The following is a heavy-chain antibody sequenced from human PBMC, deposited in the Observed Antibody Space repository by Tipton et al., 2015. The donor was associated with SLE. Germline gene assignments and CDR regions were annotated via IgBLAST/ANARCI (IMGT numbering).Heavy chain of an antibody. CDR1: GYTFTSYD. CDR2: MNPNSGNT. CDR3: ARAGLRFLDKGAFDI. V-gene: IGHV1-8*02. J-gene: IGHJ3*02. Sequence: QLVQSGAEVKNPGASVKVSCKTSGYTFTSYDINWVRQAAGQGLEWLGWMNPNSGNTGYAQKFQGRLSITRSTSISTAYMELSSLRSEDTAVYYCARAGLRFLDKGAFDIWGQGTMVTVSS. D-gene: IGHD3-3*01.